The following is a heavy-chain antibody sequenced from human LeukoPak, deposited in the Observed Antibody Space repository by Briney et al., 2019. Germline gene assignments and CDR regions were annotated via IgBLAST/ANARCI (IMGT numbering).Heavy chain of an antibody. CDR1: GFTFSSYS. J-gene: IGHJ4*02. D-gene: IGHD2-21*02. CDR2: ISSSSTYI. CDR3: ARLTVVTATRSLDY. V-gene: IGHV3-21*01. Sequence: GGSLRLSCAASGFTFSSYSMNWVRQAPGKGLEWVSSISSSSTYIYYADSVKGRFTVSRDNAKNSLYLQMNSLRDEDTAVYYCARLTVVTATRSLDYWGQGTLVTVSS.